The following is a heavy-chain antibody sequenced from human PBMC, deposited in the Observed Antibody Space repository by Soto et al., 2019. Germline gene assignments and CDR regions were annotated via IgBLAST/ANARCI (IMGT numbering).Heavy chain of an antibody. CDR2: INHSGST. CDR1: GGSFSGYY. V-gene: IGHV4-34*01. Sequence: PSETLSLTCAVYGGSFSGYYWSWIRQPPGKGLEWIGGINHSGSTNYNPSLKSRVTISVDTSKNQFSLKLSSVTAADTAVYYCARGRANYYGSGSYYSNYYYYGMDVWGQGTTVTVSS. D-gene: IGHD3-10*01. J-gene: IGHJ6*02. CDR3: ARGRANYYGSGSYYSNYYYYGMDV.